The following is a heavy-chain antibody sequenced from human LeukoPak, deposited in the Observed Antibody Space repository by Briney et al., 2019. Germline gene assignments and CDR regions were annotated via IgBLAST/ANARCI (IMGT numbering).Heavy chain of an antibody. J-gene: IGHJ3*02. CDR1: GFTFSSYW. D-gene: IGHD5-18*01. CDR2: ISYDGSNK. CDR3: ARVAKATHSYAYGDDAFDI. V-gene: IGHV3-30*09. Sequence: GGSLRLSCAASGFTFSSYWMHWVRQAPGKGLEWVALISYDGSNKYYADSVKGRFALSRDNSKNTLYLQMSSLRAEDTAVYYCARVAKATHSYAYGDDAFDIWGQGTMVTVSS.